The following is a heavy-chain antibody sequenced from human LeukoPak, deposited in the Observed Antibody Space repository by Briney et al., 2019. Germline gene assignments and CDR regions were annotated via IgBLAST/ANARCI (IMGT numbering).Heavy chain of an antibody. V-gene: IGHV1-46*01. Sequence: ASVKVSCKASGYTFTSYYMHWVRQAPGQGLEWMGIINPSGGSTSYAQKFQGRVTMTRDTSTSTVYMELNSLRAEDTAVYYCAKDMRHTDYWGQGTLVTVSS. CDR2: INPSGGST. CDR3: AKDMRHTDY. CDR1: GYTFTSYY. D-gene: IGHD2-21*01. J-gene: IGHJ4*02.